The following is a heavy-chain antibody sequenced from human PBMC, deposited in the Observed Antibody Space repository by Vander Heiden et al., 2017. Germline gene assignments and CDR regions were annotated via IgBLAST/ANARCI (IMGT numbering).Heavy chain of an antibody. CDR1: GGSISSYA. J-gene: IGHJ6*02. Sequence: QVQLQSSGPGPAKPSETLSLTCPVSGGSISSYAWSSLRQPPGTGLEWVGYIYYSGSTNNNPALKSRVTISVDTSKNQFALKLSSVTAAGTAVYYCAIDSSDYGMDVWGQGTTVTVSS. V-gene: IGHV4-59*01. CDR2: IYYSGST. CDR3: AIDSSDYGMDV. D-gene: IGHD6-25*01.